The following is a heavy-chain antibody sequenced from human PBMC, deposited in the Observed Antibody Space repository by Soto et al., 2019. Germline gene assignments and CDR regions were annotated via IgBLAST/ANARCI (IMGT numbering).Heavy chain of an antibody. CDR2: IYWDNDK. CDR1: GFSLSTNGVG. Sequence: QITLKESGPSLVKPTETLTLTCTFTGFSLSTNGVGVGWIRQPPGKALEWLALIYWDNDKYYSPCLRTRLYITKDPTKSQVVLTLANVDPVDTATYYCAHRLTAYRAPWSWAYYGSWGQGTLVTVSS. D-gene: IGHD1-26*01. V-gene: IGHV2-5*02. CDR3: AHRLTAYRAPWSWAYYGS. J-gene: IGHJ4*02.